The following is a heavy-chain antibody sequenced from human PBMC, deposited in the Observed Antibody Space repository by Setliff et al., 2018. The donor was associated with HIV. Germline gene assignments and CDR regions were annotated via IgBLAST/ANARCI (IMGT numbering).Heavy chain of an antibody. CDR2: IIPILGIT. CDR1: GGSFNSYG. D-gene: IGHD3-9*01. V-gene: IGHV1-69*10. Sequence: SVKVSCKASGGSFNSYGISWVRQAPGQGLEWMGGIIPILGITNYAQKFQGRVTISADKSTSTVSMELSSLRSGDTAVYHCARSSYDILTGYYKALEYWGQGTLVTV. CDR3: ARSSYDILTGYYKALEY. J-gene: IGHJ4*02.